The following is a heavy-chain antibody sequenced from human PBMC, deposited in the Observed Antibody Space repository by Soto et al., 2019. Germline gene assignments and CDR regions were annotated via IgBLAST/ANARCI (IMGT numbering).Heavy chain of an antibody. CDR1: GFTFSSYG. D-gene: IGHD3-22*01. CDR2: IWYDGSNK. Sequence: QVQLVESGGGVVQPGRSLRLSCAASGFTFSSYGMHWVRQAPGKGLEWVAVIWYDGSNKYYADSVKGRFTISRDNSKNTLYLQMNSLRAEDTAVYYCARDDDSSGYYSFDYWGQGTLVTVSS. CDR3: ARDDDSSGYYSFDY. V-gene: IGHV3-33*01. J-gene: IGHJ4*02.